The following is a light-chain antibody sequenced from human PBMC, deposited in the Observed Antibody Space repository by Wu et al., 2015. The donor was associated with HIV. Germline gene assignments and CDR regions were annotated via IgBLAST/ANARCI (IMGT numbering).Light chain of an antibody. CDR3: QQYHNWPRT. V-gene: IGKV3-15*01. Sequence: EIMMTQSPVTLSVSPGESATLSCRASQSLNNYLAWYQQKPGQAPRFLIYGAYTRATGIPARFSGSGSGTEFTLTISSLQSEDFAIYYCQQYHNWPRTFGPGTTVDIK. CDR1: QSLNNY. CDR2: GAY. J-gene: IGKJ3*01.